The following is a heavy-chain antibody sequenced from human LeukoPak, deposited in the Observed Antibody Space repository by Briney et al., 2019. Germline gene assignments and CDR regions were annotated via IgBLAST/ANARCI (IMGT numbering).Heavy chain of an antibody. CDR1: GFTFSSYA. Sequence: PGGSLRLSCAASGFTFSSYAMSWVRQAPGKGLEWVSAISGSGGSTYYADSVKGRFTISRDNSKNTLYLQINSLRAEDTAVYYCAKETYYDFWSGYHHPFDYWGQGTLVTASS. J-gene: IGHJ4*02. CDR3: AKETYYDFWSGYHHPFDY. V-gene: IGHV3-23*01. D-gene: IGHD3-3*01. CDR2: ISGSGGST.